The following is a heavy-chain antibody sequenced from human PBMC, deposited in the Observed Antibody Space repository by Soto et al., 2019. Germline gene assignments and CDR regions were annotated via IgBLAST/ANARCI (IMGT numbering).Heavy chain of an antibody. D-gene: IGHD3-10*01. CDR1: GGTFSSYA. CDR2: IIPIFGTA. V-gene: IGHV1-69*13. CDR3: ARDQNGSGSYYPYYYYGMDV. J-gene: IGHJ6*02. Sequence: ASVKVSCKASGGTFSSYAISWVRQAPGQGLEWMGGIIPIFGTANYAQKLQGRVTITADESTSTAYMELSSLRSEDTAVYYCARDQNGSGSYYPYYYYGMDVWGQGTTVTVSS.